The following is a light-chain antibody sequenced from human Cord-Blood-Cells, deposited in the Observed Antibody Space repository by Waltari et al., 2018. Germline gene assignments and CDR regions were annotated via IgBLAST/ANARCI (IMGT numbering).Light chain of an antibody. J-gene: IGLJ2*01. CDR3: SSYTSSSTLVV. Sequence: QSALTQPASVSGSPGQSITISCTGTSSDVGGYNSVSWYQPHPGKAPKLMRYDVSNRPSGVSNRFSGSKSGNTASRTISGLQAEDEADYYCSSYTSSSTLVVFGGGTKLPVL. CDR1: SSDVGGYNS. V-gene: IGLV2-14*01. CDR2: DVS.